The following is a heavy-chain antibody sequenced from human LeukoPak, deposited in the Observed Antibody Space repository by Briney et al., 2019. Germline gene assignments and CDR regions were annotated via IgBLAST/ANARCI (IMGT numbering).Heavy chain of an antibody. J-gene: IGHJ6*02. CDR2: ISSSSTI. V-gene: IGHV3-48*01. CDR1: GFTFSGYS. CDR3: ARESSVYYGMDV. Sequence: GGSLRLSCTASGFTFSGYSMNWVRQAPGKGLEWVSYISSSSTIYYADSVKGRFTISRDNAKNSLYLQMNSLRAEDTAVYYCARESSVYYGMDVWGQGTTVTVSS. D-gene: IGHD5/OR15-5a*01.